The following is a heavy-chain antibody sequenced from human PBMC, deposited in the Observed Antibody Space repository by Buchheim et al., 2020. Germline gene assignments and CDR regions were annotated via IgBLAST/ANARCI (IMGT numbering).Heavy chain of an antibody. CDR1: GGSISSGGYY. CDR3: ARAFSAKVLLWFGELDYFDY. D-gene: IGHD3-10*01. CDR2: IYYSGST. J-gene: IGHJ4*02. V-gene: IGHV4-31*03. Sequence: QVQLQESGPGLVKPSQTLSLTCTVSGGSISSGGYYWSWICQHPGQGLEWIGYIYYSGSTYYNPSPKSRVTISVDTSKNQFSLKLSSVTAADTAVYYCARAFSAKVLLWFGELDYFDYWGQGTL.